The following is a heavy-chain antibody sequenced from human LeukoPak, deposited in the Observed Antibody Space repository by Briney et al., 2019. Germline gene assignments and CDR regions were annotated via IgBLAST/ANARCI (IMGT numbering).Heavy chain of an antibody. CDR1: GFTFSSYA. J-gene: IGHJ4*02. CDR3: ARAPTVLVGYCSSSSCQADY. Sequence: GGSLRLSCAASGFTFSSYAMSWVRQAPGKGLEWVSAIDPSSTYIYYADSVKGRFTISRDNAENSLYLQMNSLRVEDTAVYYCARAPTVLVGYCSSSSCQADYWGQGTLVTVSS. V-gene: IGHV3-21*01. CDR2: IDPSSTYI. D-gene: IGHD2-2*01.